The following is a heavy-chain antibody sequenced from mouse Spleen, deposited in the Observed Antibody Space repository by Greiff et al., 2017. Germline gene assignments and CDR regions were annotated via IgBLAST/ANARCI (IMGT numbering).Heavy chain of an antibody. D-gene: IGHD2-1*01. CDR3: ARYMGNYVNWYFDV. Sequence: EVMLVESGGGLVQPGGSLSLSCAASGFTFTDYYMSWVRQPPGKALEWLGFIRHKANGYTTEYSASVKGRFTISRDNSQSILYLQMNALRAEDSATYYCARYMGNYVNWYFDVWGAGTTVTVSS. CDR1: GFTFTDYY. J-gene: IGHJ1*01. CDR2: IRHKANGYTT. V-gene: IGHV7-3*01.